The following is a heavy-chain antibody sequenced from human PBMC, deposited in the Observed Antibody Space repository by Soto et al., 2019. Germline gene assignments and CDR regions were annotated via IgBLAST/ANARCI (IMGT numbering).Heavy chain of an antibody. CDR3: ARESGYDLYYYYGMDV. D-gene: IGHD5-12*01. Sequence: QVQLQQWGAGLLKPSETLSLTCAVYGGSFSGYYWSWIRQPPGKGLEWIGEINHSGSTNYNPSLKSRVTTSVDTSKNQFSLKLSSVTAADTAVYYCARESGYDLYYYYGMDVWGQGTTVTVSS. CDR1: GGSFSGYY. V-gene: IGHV4-34*01. J-gene: IGHJ6*02. CDR2: INHSGST.